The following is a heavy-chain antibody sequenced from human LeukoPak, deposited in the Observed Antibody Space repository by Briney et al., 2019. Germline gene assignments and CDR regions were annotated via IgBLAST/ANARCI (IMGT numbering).Heavy chain of an antibody. J-gene: IGHJ4*01. V-gene: IGHV1-2*02. CDR1: GYTFTGYY. CDR3: AREGGSGYYGSGSYPRDY. CDR2: INPNSGGT. Sequence: ASVKVSCKASGYTFTGYYMHWVRQAPGQGLEWMGWINPNSGGTNYAQKFQGRVTMTRDTSISTAYMELSRLRSDDTAVYYCAREGGSGYYGSGSYPRDYWGHGTLVTVSS. D-gene: IGHD3-10*01.